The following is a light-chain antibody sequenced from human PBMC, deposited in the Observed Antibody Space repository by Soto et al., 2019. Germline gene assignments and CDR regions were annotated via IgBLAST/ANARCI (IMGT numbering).Light chain of an antibody. J-gene: IGKJ1*01. Sequence: EIVLTQSPGTLSLSPGERATLSCRASQRVSSSHLAWYQQKPGQAPRLLIYGASSRATGIPDRFSGSGSGTDFTLTISGLEPEDFAVYYCQQDGSSPRTFGQGTKVEIK. CDR3: QQDGSSPRT. CDR2: GAS. CDR1: QRVSSSH. V-gene: IGKV3-20*01.